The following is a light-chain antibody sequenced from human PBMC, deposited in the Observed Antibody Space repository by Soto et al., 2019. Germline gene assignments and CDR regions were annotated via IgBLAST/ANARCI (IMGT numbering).Light chain of an antibody. CDR2: EVS. J-gene: IGLJ2*01. CDR3: SSYAGSDKFVI. V-gene: IGLV2-8*01. Sequence: QSALTQPPSASGSPGQSVTISCTGSSSDIGGYNYVSWYQQHPGTAPHLIIYEVSKRPSGVSDRFSDSKSGSTASLTVSGLQADDEAHYFCSSYAGSDKFVIFGGGTKLTVL. CDR1: SSDIGGYNY.